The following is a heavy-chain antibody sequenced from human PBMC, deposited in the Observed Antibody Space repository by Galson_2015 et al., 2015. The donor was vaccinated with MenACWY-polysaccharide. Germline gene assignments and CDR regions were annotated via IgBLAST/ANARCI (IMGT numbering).Heavy chain of an antibody. J-gene: IGHJ4*02. CDR1: GFTFNNHD. CDR2: IWYDGSKE. Sequence: SLRLSCAASGFTFNNHDMHWVRQAPGKGLEWVALIWYDGSKEYYAGSVKGRFTISKDNSKNTVYLQMNSLRAEDTAVYYCARALRGITVDDWGQGTLVAVSS. V-gene: IGHV3-33*01. D-gene: IGHD3-10*01. CDR3: ARALRGITVDD.